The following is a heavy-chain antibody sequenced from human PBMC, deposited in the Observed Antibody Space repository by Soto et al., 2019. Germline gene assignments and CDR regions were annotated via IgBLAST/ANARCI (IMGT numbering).Heavy chain of an antibody. CDR1: GYNFTAYT. D-gene: IGHD5-12*01. V-gene: IGHV1-3*01. Sequence: AAGKVSCKAYGYNFTAYTMNWVLQAPGQSLEWMGWINAANGATKYSEKFQGRVTITRDTSARTAYMDLSSLSYKDTAVYFCARVSFETSGFADYWGQGTLVPVSS. CDR2: INAANGAT. J-gene: IGHJ4*02. CDR3: ARVSFETSGFADY.